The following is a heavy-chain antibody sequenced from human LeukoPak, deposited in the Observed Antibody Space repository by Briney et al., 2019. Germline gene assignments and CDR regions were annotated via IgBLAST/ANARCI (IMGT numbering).Heavy chain of an antibody. CDR3: ARDSRVSGDY. D-gene: IGHD5/OR15-5a*01. CDR2: IDPNSGGT. J-gene: IGHJ4*02. Sequence: ASVKVSCKTSGYTFTGYCIHWVLQAPGQGLEWLGRIDPNSGGTSYAHNFQGRVTMTRDTFISTAYMDLSSLTSDDTAVYYCARDSRVSGDYWGQGTLVTVSS. V-gene: IGHV1-2*06. CDR1: GYTFTGYC.